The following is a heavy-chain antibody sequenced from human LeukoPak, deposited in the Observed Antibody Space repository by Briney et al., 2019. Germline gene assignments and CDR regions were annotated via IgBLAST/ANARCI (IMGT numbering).Heavy chain of an antibody. V-gene: IGHV1-69*05. J-gene: IGHJ4*02. CDR2: IIPIFGTA. Sequence: SVKISCKASGGTFSSYAISWVRQAPGQGLEWMGGIIPIFGTANYAQKFQGRVTITTDESTSTAYMELSSLRSDYTAVYYCARHYDILTGYYTGYFDYWGQGTLVTVSS. CDR1: GGTFSSYA. CDR3: ARHYDILTGYYTGYFDY. D-gene: IGHD3-9*01.